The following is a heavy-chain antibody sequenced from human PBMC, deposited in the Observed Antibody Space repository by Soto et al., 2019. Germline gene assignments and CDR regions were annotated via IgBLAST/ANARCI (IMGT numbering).Heavy chain of an antibody. CDR3: ARDFLWSRGYCYYYGMDV. V-gene: IGHV1-3*01. Sequence: GASVKVSCKASGYTFATYAVHWVRRAPGQGLEWMGWINAGNGNTKYSQKFQGRVTITRDTSASTAYMELSSLRFEDTAVYYCARDFLWSRGYCYYYGMDVWGQGTTVTVSS. CDR1: GYTFATYA. CDR2: INAGNGNT. D-gene: IGHD3-10*01. J-gene: IGHJ6*02.